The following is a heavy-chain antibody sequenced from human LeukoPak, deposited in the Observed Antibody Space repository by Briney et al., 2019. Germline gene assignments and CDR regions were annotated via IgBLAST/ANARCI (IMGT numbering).Heavy chain of an antibody. D-gene: IGHD3-22*01. V-gene: IGHV3-23*01. CDR1: GFTFSGYA. J-gene: IGHJ4*02. Sequence: GGSLRLSCAASGFTFSGYAMSWVRQAPGKGLEWVSAISGRGGSTYYADSVKGRFTISRDNSKNTLYLQMNSLRAEDTAVYYCATYESYYDSSGYPEDYWGQGTLVTVSS. CDR3: ATYESYYDSSGYPEDY. CDR2: ISGRGGST.